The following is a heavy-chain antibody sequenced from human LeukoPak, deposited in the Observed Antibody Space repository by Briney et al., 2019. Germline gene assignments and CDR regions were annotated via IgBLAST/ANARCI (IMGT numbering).Heavy chain of an antibody. V-gene: IGHV4-39*02. CDR3: ARGLTGGWAAVFDY. Sequence: SETLSLTCDTSGDSIGSGAFYWGWVRQSPERGLEWIGSIYYSGNLYNNPSLKSRVTVSIDTSKNRFSLRLKSVTAADTAVYYCARGLTGGWAAVFDYWGQGTLVTVSS. J-gene: IGHJ4*02. CDR1: GDSIGSGAFY. D-gene: IGHD1-26*01. CDR2: IYYSGNL.